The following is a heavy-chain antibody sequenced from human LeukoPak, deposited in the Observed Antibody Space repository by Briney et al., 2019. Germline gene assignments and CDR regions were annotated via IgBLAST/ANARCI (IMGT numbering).Heavy chain of an antibody. J-gene: IGHJ3*02. V-gene: IGHV4-34*01. CDR2: INHVGST. Sequence: SETLSLTCAVLSGSFNNYYWSWIRQPPGKGLEWLGEINHVGSTTYNSSLKSRVIISVDTSRIQFSLNLNSVTAADTAVYYCARDKSHCSSTSCYDAFDIWRQGTMVTVSS. CDR3: ARDKSHCSSTSCYDAFDI. D-gene: IGHD2-2*01. CDR1: SGSFNNYY.